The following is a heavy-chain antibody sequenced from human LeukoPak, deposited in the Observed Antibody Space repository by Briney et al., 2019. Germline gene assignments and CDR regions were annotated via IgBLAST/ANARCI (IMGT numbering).Heavy chain of an antibody. J-gene: IGHJ4*02. CDR1: GFNFNTFG. V-gene: IGHV1-18*01. Sequence: GASVNVSCKASGFNFNTFGITWLRQAPGHGLEWMGFFSAYTGETNYAQRLQGRVTMTRDTSTNTAFLHLRSLRSDDAAVYYCARDIPESSAWYFRGQGTLVTVSS. CDR3: ARDIPESSAWYF. D-gene: IGHD2/OR15-2a*01. CDR2: FSAYTGET.